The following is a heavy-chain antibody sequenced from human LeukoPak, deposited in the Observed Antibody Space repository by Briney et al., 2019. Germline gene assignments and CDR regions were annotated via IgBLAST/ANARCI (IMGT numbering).Heavy chain of an antibody. D-gene: IGHD3-10*01. Sequence: PGGSLRLSCAASEFTFNRYWMSWVRQAPGKGLEWVANIKHDGSEAHYVDSVKGRFTISRDNAKNSLSLQMNSLNVDDTGVYFCTRDALFGSGTTHLDFWSQGTLVSVSP. V-gene: IGHV3-7*04. CDR3: TRDALFGSGTTHLDF. CDR1: EFTFNRYW. J-gene: IGHJ4*02. CDR2: IKHDGSEA.